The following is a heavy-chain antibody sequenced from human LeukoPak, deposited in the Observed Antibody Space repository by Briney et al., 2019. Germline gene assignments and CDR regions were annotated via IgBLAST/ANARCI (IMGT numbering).Heavy chain of an antibody. D-gene: IGHD2-2*01. J-gene: IGHJ6*03. Sequence: SVKVSCKASGGTFSSYAIRWVRQAPGQGVGGMGGMIPIFGRANYAQKFQGRVTITAHETTSTDYIELSSVGSEDPAVYYCAYCSSLSCYDYYYYYMDVWGKGNTVTVSS. CDR1: GGTFSSYA. CDR2: MIPIFGRA. V-gene: IGHV1-69*13. CDR3: AYCSSLSCYDYYYYYMDV.